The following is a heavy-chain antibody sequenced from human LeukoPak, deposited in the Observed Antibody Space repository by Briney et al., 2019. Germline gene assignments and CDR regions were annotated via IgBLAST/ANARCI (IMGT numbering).Heavy chain of an antibody. CDR1: GGSISSGGYY. J-gene: IGHJ4*02. CDR3: ASNIATSTTSPPLGY. D-gene: IGHD1-26*01. V-gene: IGHV4-30-2*01. CDR2: IYHSGST. Sequence: SSETLSLTCTVSGGSISSGGYYWSWIRQPPGKGLEWIGYIYHSGSTYYNPSLKSRVTISVDTSKNQFSLKLSSVTATDTAVYYCASNIATSTTSPPLGYWGQGTLVTVSS.